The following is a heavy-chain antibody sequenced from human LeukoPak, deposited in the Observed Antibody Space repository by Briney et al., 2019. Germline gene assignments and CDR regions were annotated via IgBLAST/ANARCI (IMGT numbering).Heavy chain of an antibody. V-gene: IGHV1-69*13. D-gene: IGHD1-26*01. Sequence: ASVKVSCKASGGTFSSYAISWVRQAPGQGLEWMGGIIPIFGTANYAQKFQGRVTITADESTSTAYMELSSLRSEDTAVYYCARCRELYYYMDVWGKGTTVTISS. CDR2: IIPIFGTA. CDR1: GGTFSSYA. CDR3: ARCRELYYYMDV. J-gene: IGHJ6*03.